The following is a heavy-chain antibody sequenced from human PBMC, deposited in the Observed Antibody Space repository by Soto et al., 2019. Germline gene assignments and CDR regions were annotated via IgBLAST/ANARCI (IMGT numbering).Heavy chain of an antibody. CDR3: ARGGGYCSSTCCYAGSDWFDP. V-gene: IGHV4-59*12. J-gene: IGHJ5*02. D-gene: IGHD2-2*01. CDR2: IYYRGST. Sequence: SETLSLTCTVSGGSISSYYWSWIRQPPGKGREWIGYIYYRGSTNYYPSLKSRVTISGDTSKNQFSLKLSSVTAADTAVYYCARGGGYCSSTCCYAGSDWFDPWGQGTLVTVSS. CDR1: GGSISSYY.